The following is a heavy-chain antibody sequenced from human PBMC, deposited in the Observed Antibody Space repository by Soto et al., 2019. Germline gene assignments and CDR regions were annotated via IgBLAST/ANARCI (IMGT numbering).Heavy chain of an antibody. V-gene: IGHV1-18*01. D-gene: IGHD6-13*01. CDR1: GYTFTSYG. Sequence: QVQLVQSGAEVKKPGASVKVSCKASGYTFTSYGISWVRPAPGQGLEWMGWLSAYNGNTKDAQKFQGRVTMTTDTTTSTAYMEVRSLRSDDTAVYYCARDAAAGLNDYWGQGTLVTVSS. CDR3: ARDAAAGLNDY. J-gene: IGHJ4*02. CDR2: LSAYNGNT.